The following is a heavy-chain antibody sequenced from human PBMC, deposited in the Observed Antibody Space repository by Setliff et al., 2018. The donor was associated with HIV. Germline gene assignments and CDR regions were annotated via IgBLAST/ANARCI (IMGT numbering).Heavy chain of an antibody. V-gene: IGHV3-9*01. D-gene: IGHD1-26*01. CDR1: GFTFDDYS. CDR3: AHRPLSGNYNRYYFDY. J-gene: IGHJ4*02. CDR2: ISWNSGSI. Sequence: HPGGSLRLSCAASGFTFDDYSMHWVRQAPGKGLEWVSGISWNSGSIGYADSVKGRFTISRDNAKNTLYLQMNSLRDEDTAVYYCAHRPLSGNYNRYYFDYWGPGTLVTVSS.